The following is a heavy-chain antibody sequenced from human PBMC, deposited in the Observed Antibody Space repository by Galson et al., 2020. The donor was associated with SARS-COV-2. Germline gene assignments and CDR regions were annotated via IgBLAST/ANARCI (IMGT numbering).Heavy chain of an antibody. D-gene: IGHD6-13*01. CDR1: GGTFSSYA. Sequence: SVKVSCKASGGTFSSYAISWVRQAPGQGLEWMGGIIPIFGTANYAQKFQGRVTITADKSTSTAYMELSSLRSEDTAVYYCARGRGSSSWYHWFDPWGQGTLVTVSS. CDR2: IIPIFGTA. V-gene: IGHV1-69*06. CDR3: ARGRGSSSWYHWFDP. J-gene: IGHJ5*02.